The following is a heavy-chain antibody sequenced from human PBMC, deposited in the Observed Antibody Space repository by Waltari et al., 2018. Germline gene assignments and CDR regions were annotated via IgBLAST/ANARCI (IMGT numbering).Heavy chain of an antibody. CDR1: GFTFSSSA. J-gene: IGHJ4*02. CDR3: AKHPYYDILTGYGYYLDY. CDR2: IGGSGDNT. Sequence: EVQLLESGGGLVQPGGSLRLSCAASGFTFSSSAMNWVRQAPGKGLEWVSGIGGSGDNTYYADSVKGRFTISRDNSKNTLYLQMNSLRAEDTAVYYCAKHPYYDILTGYGYYLDYWGQGTLVTVSS. D-gene: IGHD3-9*01. V-gene: IGHV3-23*01.